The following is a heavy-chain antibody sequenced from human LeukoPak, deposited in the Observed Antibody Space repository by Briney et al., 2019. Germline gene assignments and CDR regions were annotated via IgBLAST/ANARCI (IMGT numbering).Heavy chain of an antibody. CDR3: ARMVRGVAFDY. CDR1: GFTFSNYG. J-gene: IGHJ4*02. Sequence: GGSLRLSCAASGFTFSNYGMHWVRQAPGKGLEWVAAISYDGSNKYYADSVKGRFTISRDNSKNTLYLQMNSLRAEDTAVYYCARMVRGVAFDYWGQGTLVTVSS. CDR2: ISYDGSNK. V-gene: IGHV3-30*03. D-gene: IGHD3-10*01.